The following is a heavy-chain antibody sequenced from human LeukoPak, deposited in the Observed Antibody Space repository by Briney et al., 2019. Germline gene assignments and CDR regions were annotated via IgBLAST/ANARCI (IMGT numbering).Heavy chain of an antibody. Sequence: SVKVSCKASGGTFSSYAISWVRQAPGQGLEWMGRIIPIFGTANYAQKFQGRVTITTDESTSTAYMELSSLRSEGTAVYYCATSNNGYSSGWTLDYWGQGTLVTVSS. CDR1: GGTFSSYA. CDR2: IIPIFGTA. CDR3: ATSNNGYSSGWTLDY. J-gene: IGHJ4*02. D-gene: IGHD6-19*01. V-gene: IGHV1-69*05.